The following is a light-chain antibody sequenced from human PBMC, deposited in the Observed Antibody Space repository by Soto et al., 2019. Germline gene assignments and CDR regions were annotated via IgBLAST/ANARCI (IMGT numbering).Light chain of an antibody. J-gene: IGLJ1*01. Sequence: QSVLTQPPSVSGSPGRSITVSCTGTSSDIGASNFVSWYQHLPGRAPKVIIFEATNRNSGVSNRFSGSKSGITASLTISGLQAADEAEYFCISYNPDDTFLFGTGTKFTV. CDR3: ISYNPDDTFL. CDR1: SSDIGASNF. CDR2: EAT. V-gene: IGLV2-14*01.